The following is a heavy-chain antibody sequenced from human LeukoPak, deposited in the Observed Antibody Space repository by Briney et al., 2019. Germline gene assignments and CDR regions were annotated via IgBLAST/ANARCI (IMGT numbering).Heavy chain of an antibody. Sequence: SETLSLTCAVYGGSFSGYYWSWIRQPPGKGLEWIGEINHSGSTNYNPSLKSRVTISVDTSKNLFSLNLTSVTAADTAEYYCARHGGYCSGVTCYNHYYYMDVWGKGTTVTISS. J-gene: IGHJ6*03. CDR2: INHSGST. V-gene: IGHV4-34*01. CDR1: GGSFSGYY. D-gene: IGHD2-15*01. CDR3: ARHGGYCSGVTCYNHYYYMDV.